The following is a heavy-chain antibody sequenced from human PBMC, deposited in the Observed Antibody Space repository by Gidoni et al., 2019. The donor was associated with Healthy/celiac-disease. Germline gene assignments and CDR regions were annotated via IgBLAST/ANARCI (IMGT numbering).Heavy chain of an antibody. CDR2: IRSKAYGGTT. Sequence: EVQLVESGGGLVQPGRSLRLSCTASGFTFGDYAMSWVRQAPGKGLEWVGFIRSKAYGGTTEYAASVKGRFTISRDDSKSIAYLQMNSLKTEDTAVYYCTRVWGHTARGSKDAFDIWGQGTMVTVSS. CDR3: TRVWGHTARGSKDAFDI. V-gene: IGHV3-49*04. J-gene: IGHJ3*02. D-gene: IGHD5-18*01. CDR1: GFTFGDYA.